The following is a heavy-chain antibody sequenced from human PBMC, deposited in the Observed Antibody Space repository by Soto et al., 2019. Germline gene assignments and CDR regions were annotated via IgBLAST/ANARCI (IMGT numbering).Heavy chain of an antibody. CDR1: GYSISSSNW. CDR3: ARDPPSSTSPGGYFDY. D-gene: IGHD2-2*01. J-gene: IGHJ4*02. V-gene: IGHV4-28*03. Sequence: PSETLSLTCAISGYSISSSNWWGWIRQPPGKGLEWIGYIYYSGTTYYNPSLKSRVTMSVDTSKNQFSLKLTSVTAVDTAVYYCARDPPSSTSPGGYFDYWGQGTLVT. CDR2: IYYSGTT.